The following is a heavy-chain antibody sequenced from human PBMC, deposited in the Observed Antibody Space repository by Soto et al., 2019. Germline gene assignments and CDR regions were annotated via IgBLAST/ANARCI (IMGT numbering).Heavy chain of an antibody. CDR1: GFTFSSYA. CDR2: ISYDGSNK. J-gene: IGHJ6*02. CDR3: ARDSIIAAAGPPYYYYGMDV. Sequence: QVQLVESGGDVVQPGRSLRLSCAASGFTFSSYAMHWVRQAPGKGLEWVAVISYDGSNKYYADSVKGRFTISRDNSKNSLYLQMNSLRSEDTAVYYCARDSIIAAAGPPYYYYGMDVWGQGTTVTVSS. D-gene: IGHD6-13*01. V-gene: IGHV3-30-3*01.